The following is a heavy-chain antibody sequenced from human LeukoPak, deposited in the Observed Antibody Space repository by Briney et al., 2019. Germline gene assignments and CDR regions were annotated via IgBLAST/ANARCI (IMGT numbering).Heavy chain of an antibody. CDR2: INSDGSST. V-gene: IGHV3-74*01. CDR1: GFTFSSYW. Sequence: GGSLRLSCAASGFTFSSYWMHWVRQAPGMGLVWVSRINSDGSSTSYADSVKGRFTISRDNAKNTLYLQMNSLRAEDTAVYYCARGASYCSGGSCWGMDVWGQGTTVTVSS. CDR3: ARGASYCSGGSCWGMDV. D-gene: IGHD2-15*01. J-gene: IGHJ6*02.